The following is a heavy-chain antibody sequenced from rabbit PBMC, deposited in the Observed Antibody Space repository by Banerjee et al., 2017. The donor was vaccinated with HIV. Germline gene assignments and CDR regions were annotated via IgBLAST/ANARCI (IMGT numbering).Heavy chain of an antibody. CDR2: INTSSGNT. V-gene: IGHV1S40*01. J-gene: IGHJ4*01. CDR1: GFSFSNNYV. CDR3: AVDANDNYEDYFSL. D-gene: IGHD6-1*01. Sequence: QSLEESGGDLVKPEGSLTLTCTASGFSFSNNYVMCWVRQAPGKGLEWIACINTSSGNTVYASWAKGRFTISRTSSTTVTLQMTNLTAADTATYFCAVDANDNYEDYFSLWGPGTLVTVS.